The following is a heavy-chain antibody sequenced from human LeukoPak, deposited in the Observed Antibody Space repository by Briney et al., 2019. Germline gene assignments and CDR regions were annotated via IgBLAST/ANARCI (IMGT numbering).Heavy chain of an antibody. V-gene: IGHV4-30-2*01. Sequence: SQTLSLTCAVSGGSISSSDYSWSWVRQPPGKALEWIGYIYHSGRVYYNPSLKSRVTVSVDRSKNEFSLKLSSVTAADTAVYYCASVYSGSYYFDYWGQGTRVTVSS. D-gene: IGHD1-26*01. CDR1: GGSISSSDYS. CDR2: IYHSGRV. J-gene: IGHJ4*02. CDR3: ASVYSGSYYFDY.